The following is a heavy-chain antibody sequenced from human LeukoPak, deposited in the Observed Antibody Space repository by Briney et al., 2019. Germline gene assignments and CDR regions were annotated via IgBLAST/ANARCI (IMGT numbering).Heavy chain of an antibody. V-gene: IGHV1-2*06. J-gene: IGHJ4*02. Sequence: ASVKVSCKTSGYTFTDPAYHLHWVRQAPGQGLEWMGRIDPSSGSTTYAQDLQGRVAMTWATSISTAYMDLTSLRSDDTAVYYCARDNRGSLDYWGQGTQVTVSS. CDR3: ARDNRGSLDY. D-gene: IGHD1-26*01. CDR1: GYTFTDPAYH. CDR2: IDPSSGST.